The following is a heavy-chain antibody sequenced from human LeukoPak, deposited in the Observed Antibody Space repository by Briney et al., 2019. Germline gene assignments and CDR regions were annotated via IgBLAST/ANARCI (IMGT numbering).Heavy chain of an antibody. CDR3: SRGARSPAPYHFDY. CDR1: GFTFTTFA. V-gene: IGHV3-30*01. Sequence: GRSLRLSCAASGFTFTTFAMYWVRQAPGKGLEWVAVISKDGSDKYYADSVKGRFTISRDNSKNSLYLEMNSLRTEDTAVYYCSRGARSPAPYHFDYWGQGTQVTVSS. J-gene: IGHJ4*02. CDR2: ISKDGSDK. D-gene: IGHD2-2*01.